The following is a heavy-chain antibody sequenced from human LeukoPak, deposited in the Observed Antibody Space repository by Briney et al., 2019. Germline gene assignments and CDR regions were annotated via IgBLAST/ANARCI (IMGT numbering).Heavy chain of an antibody. J-gene: IGHJ4*02. Sequence: PGGSLRLSCAASGFTFSRHGMHWVRQAPGKGLEWVAFIQYDESSKYYADSVKGRFTISRDNSKNTLYLQMNSLRAEDTAVYYCAKDHGDYDLGYWGQGTLVTVSS. CDR1: GFTFSRHG. V-gene: IGHV3-30*02. CDR3: AKDHGDYDLGY. CDR2: IQYDESSK. D-gene: IGHD4-17*01.